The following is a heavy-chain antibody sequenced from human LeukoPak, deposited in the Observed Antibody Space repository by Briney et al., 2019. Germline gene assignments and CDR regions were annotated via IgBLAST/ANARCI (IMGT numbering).Heavy chain of an antibody. J-gene: IGHJ4*02. D-gene: IGHD6-19*01. V-gene: IGHV3-7*01. CDR3: ARETPDSSGWD. Sequence: PGGSLRLSCAASGFTFSSYEMNWVRQAPGKGLEWVANIKQDGSHKNYVDSVKGRFTISRDNAKNLLYLQMNSLRAEDTAVYYCARETPDSSGWDWGQGTLVTVSS. CDR1: GFTFSSYE. CDR2: IKQDGSHK.